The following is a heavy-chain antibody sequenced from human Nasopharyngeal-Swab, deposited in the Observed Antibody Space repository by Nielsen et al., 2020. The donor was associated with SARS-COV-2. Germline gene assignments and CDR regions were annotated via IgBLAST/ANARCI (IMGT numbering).Heavy chain of an antibody. V-gene: IGHV4-39*07. Sequence: GSLRLSCVVSGASISSRNNYWGWIRQSPGKGLEWIGPIFSSGSTYNPSLKNRVTMSVDTSKNQFSLKLTSVTAADTAVYYCARDESGDYLGLPFDHWGRGTLVTVSS. CDR3: ARDESGDYLGLPFDH. CDR2: IFSSGST. CDR1: GASISSRNNY. J-gene: IGHJ4*02. D-gene: IGHD4-17*01.